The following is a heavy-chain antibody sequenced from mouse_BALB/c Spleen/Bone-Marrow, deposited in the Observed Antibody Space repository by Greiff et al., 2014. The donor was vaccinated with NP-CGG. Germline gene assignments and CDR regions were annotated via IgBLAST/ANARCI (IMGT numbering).Heavy chain of an antibody. CDR3: ARYYYGSSYFDY. J-gene: IGHJ2*01. CDR2: IDPANGNT. CDR1: GFNFKDTY. D-gene: IGHD1-1*01. V-gene: IGHV14-3*02. Sequence: VQLQQSGAELVKPGASVKLSCTASGFNFKDTYMHWVKQRPEQGLEWIGRIDPANGNTKYDPKFQGRATITADTSSNTAYMQLNSQTSEDTAVYYYARYYYGSSYFDYWGQGTTLTVSS.